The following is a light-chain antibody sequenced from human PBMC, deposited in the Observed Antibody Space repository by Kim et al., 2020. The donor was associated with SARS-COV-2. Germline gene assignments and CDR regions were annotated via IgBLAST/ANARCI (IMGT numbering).Light chain of an antibody. CDR2: AAS. CDR3: QQYGSSPYT. Sequence: EIVLTQSPGTLSLSPGDRATLSCRASQSVTSTHLGWLQQKPGQAPRLLIYAASSRATGIPDRFSGSGSGTDFTLTISRLEPEDFAVYYCQQYGSSPYTFGQGTKLEI. V-gene: IGKV3-20*01. CDR1: QSVTSTH. J-gene: IGKJ2*01.